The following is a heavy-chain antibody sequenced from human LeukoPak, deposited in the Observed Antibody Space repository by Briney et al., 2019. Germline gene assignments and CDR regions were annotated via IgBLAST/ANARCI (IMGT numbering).Heavy chain of an antibody. J-gene: IGHJ4*02. D-gene: IGHD3-22*01. Sequence: AGGSLRLSCAASGFTFSSYAMSWVRQAPGKGLEWVSAISGSGGSTYYADSVKGRFTISRDNSKNTLYLQMNSLRAEDTAVYYCARDRGDDSSGYLFDYWGQGTLVTVSS. V-gene: IGHV3-23*01. CDR2: ISGSGGST. CDR1: GFTFSSYA. CDR3: ARDRGDDSSGYLFDY.